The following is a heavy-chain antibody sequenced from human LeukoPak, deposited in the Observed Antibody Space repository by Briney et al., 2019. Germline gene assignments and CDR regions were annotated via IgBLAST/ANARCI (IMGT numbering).Heavy chain of an antibody. V-gene: IGHV3-23*01. J-gene: IGHJ3*02. CDR3: AKDQRIVATIRGGAFDT. Sequence: QPGGSLRLSCAASGFTFSSYAMSWVRQAPGKGLEWVSAISGSGGSTYYADSVKGRFTISRDNSKNTLYLQMNSLRAEDTAVYYCAKDQRIVATIRGGAFDTWGQGTMVTVSS. CDR1: GFTFSSYA. D-gene: IGHD5-12*01. CDR2: ISGSGGST.